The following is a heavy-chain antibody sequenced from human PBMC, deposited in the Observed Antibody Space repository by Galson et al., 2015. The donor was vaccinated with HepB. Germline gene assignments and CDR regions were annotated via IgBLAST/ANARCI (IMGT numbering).Heavy chain of an antibody. CDR1: GYTFTTYD. J-gene: IGHJ4*02. CDR3: ARGRQWPDY. V-gene: IGHV7-4-1*01. CDR2: INTKTGNP. D-gene: IGHD6-19*01. Sequence: SVKVSCKASGYTFTTYDMNWVRQAPGQGLEWMGCINTKTGNPTFAQGFTGRFVFSLDTSVSTAFLQIASLEPEDTGVYYCARGRQWPDYWGQGTLVTVSS.